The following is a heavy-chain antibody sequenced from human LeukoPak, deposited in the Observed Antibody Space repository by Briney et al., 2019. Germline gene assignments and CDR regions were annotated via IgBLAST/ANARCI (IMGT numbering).Heavy chain of an antibody. Sequence: ASVKVSCKASGYTFTSYYMHWVRQAPGQGLEWMGIINPSGGSTSYAQKFQGRVTMTEDTSTDTAYMELSSLRSEDTAVYYCARTAARRFDYWGQGTLVTVSS. CDR1: GYTFTSYY. CDR2: INPSGGST. CDR3: ARTAARRFDY. V-gene: IGHV1-46*01. J-gene: IGHJ4*02. D-gene: IGHD6-6*01.